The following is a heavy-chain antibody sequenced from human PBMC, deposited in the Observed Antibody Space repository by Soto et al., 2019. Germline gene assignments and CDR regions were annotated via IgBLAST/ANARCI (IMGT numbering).Heavy chain of an antibody. D-gene: IGHD3-3*01. J-gene: IGHJ4*02. CDR3: AGRLYYDFWSGYYTGHYFDY. Sequence: SETLSLTCTVSGGSVSSGSYYWSWIRQPPGKGLEWIGYIYYSGSTNYNPSLKSRVTISVDTSKNQFSLKLSSVTAADTAVYYCAGRLYYDFWSGYYTGHYFDYWGQGTLVTVSS. V-gene: IGHV4-61*01. CDR2: IYYSGST. CDR1: GGSVSSGSYY.